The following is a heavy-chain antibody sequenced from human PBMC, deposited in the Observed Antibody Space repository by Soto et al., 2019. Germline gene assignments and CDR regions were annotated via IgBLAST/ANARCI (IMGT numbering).Heavy chain of an antibody. Sequence: QVQLQESGPGLVKPSETLSLTCTVSGGSISSYYWSWIRQPPGKGLEWIGYIYYSGSTNYNPSLKSRVTISVDTSKNQFSLKLSSVTAADTAVYYCARELVPAAKTGGFDYWGQGTLVTVSS. V-gene: IGHV4-59*01. J-gene: IGHJ4*02. CDR3: ARELVPAAKTGGFDY. CDR1: GGSISSYY. D-gene: IGHD2-2*01. CDR2: IYYSGST.